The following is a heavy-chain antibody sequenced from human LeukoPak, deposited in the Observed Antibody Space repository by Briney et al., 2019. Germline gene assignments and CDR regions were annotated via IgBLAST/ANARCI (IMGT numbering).Heavy chain of an antibody. CDR3: ARRNVLLWFGGSRVDWFDP. J-gene: IGHJ5*02. Sequence: SETLSLTCTVSGGSISSSSYYWGWIRQPPGKGLEWIGSIYYSGSTYYNPSLKSRVTISVDTSKNQFSLKLSSVTAADTAVYYCARRNVLLWFGGSRVDWFDPWGQGILVTVSS. CDR2: IYYSGST. CDR1: GGSISSSSYY. D-gene: IGHD3-10*01. V-gene: IGHV4-39*01.